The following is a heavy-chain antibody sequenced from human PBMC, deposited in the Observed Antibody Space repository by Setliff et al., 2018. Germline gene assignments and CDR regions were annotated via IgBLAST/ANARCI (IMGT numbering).Heavy chain of an antibody. Sequence: GGSLRLSCAASGFTFSRNWMHWVRQAPGKGLVWLANIGGDGTLKYYADSVKGRFTISRDNTKNSLYLQVNSLRAEDTAVYYCARGVLTVSGLYFEYWGQGSLVTVSS. CDR2: IGGDGTLK. CDR1: GFTFSRNW. J-gene: IGHJ4*02. V-gene: IGHV3-7*01. D-gene: IGHD6-19*01. CDR3: ARGVLTVSGLYFEY.